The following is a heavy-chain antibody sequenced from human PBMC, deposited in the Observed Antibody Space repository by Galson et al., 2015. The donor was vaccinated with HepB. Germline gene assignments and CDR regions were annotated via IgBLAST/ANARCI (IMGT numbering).Heavy chain of an antibody. J-gene: IGHJ4*02. CDR2: ISTTSSTI. Sequence: SLRLSCAASGFAFSTYSMNWVRQAPGKGLERVSLISTTSSTIYYADSVRGRFTISRDNAKNSLYLQMNSLRDEDTAVYYCARGWEAFDYWGQGTLVTVSS. CDR1: GFAFSTYS. D-gene: IGHD1-26*01. CDR3: ARGWEAFDY. V-gene: IGHV3-48*02.